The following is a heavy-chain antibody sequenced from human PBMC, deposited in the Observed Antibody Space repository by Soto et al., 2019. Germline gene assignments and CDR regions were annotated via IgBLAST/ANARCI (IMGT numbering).Heavy chain of an antibody. V-gene: IGHV4-59*01. CDR2: IYYSGST. J-gene: IGHJ4*02. CDR1: GGSISSYY. D-gene: IGHD1-1*01. Sequence: SETLSLTCTVSGGSISSYYWSWIRQPPGKGLEWIGYIYYSGSTNYNPSLKSRVTISVDTSKNQFPLKRSSVTAADTAVYYCARDPGNWNDRPQDYFDYWGQGTLVTVSS. CDR3: ARDPGNWNDRPQDYFDY.